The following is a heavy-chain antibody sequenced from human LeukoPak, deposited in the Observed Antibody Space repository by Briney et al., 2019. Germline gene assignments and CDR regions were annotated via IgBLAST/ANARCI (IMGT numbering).Heavy chain of an antibody. Sequence: PGGSLRLSCAASGFTVSSNYMSWVRQAPGKGLEWVSVIYSGGSTYYADSVKGRFTISRDNSKNTLYLQMNSLRAEDTAVYYYARGYYDSSGYLAGFDYWGQGTLVTVSS. CDR2: IYSGGST. CDR3: ARGYYDSSGYLAGFDY. J-gene: IGHJ4*02. CDR1: GFTVSSNY. V-gene: IGHV3-53*01. D-gene: IGHD3-22*01.